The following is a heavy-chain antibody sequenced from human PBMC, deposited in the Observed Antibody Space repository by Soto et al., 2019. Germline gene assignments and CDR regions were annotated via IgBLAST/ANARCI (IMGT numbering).Heavy chain of an antibody. CDR3: ARVYSANYLGYFDY. J-gene: IGHJ4*02. CDR1: GGPFSRGGYY. V-gene: IGHV4-31*03. CDR2: IFYTGST. D-gene: IGHD6-13*01. Sequence: NPSETLSLTCTVSGGPFSRGGYYWSWIRQHPGKGLECIGYIFYTGSTYYNPTLKSRVTMSVDTSKRQFSLNLSSLTAADTAVYYCARVYSANYLGYFDYWGQGALVTVSS.